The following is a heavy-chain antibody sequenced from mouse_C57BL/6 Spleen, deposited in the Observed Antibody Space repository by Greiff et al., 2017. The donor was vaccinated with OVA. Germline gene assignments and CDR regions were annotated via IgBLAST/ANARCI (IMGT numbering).Heavy chain of an antibody. CDR2: IDPSDSYT. J-gene: IGHJ2*01. CDR3: ARSVNWDPLDY. D-gene: IGHD4-1*02. CDR1: GYTFTSYW. V-gene: IGHV1-69*01. Sequence: QVQLQQPGAELVMPGASVELSCKASGYTFTSYWMHWVKQRPGQGLEWIGEIDPSDSYTNYNQKFKGKSTLTVDKSSSTAYMQLSSLTSEDSAVYYCARSVNWDPLDYWGQGTTLTVSS.